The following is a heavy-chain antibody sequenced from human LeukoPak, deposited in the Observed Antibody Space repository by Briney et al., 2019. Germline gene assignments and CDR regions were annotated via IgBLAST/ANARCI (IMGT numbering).Heavy chain of an antibody. J-gene: IGHJ4*02. CDR1: GGTFSSYA. CDR3: ARQAGMQWGYLFDY. CDR2: IIPIFGTA. V-gene: IGHV1-69*05. Sequence: ASVKVSCKASGGTFSSYAISWVRQAPGQGLEWMGGIIPIFGTASYAQKFQGRVTMTRDTSTSTVYMELSSLRSEDTAVYYCARQAGMQWGYLFDYWGQGTLVTVSS. D-gene: IGHD6-19*01.